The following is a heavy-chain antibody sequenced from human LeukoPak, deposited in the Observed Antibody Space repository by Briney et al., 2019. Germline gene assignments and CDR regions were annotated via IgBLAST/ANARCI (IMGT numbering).Heavy chain of an antibody. J-gene: IGHJ4*02. CDR1: GYTFTGYY. Sequence: ASVKVSCKASGYTFTGYYMHWVRQAPGQGLEWMGWINPNSGGTNYAQKFQGRVTMTRDTSIRTAYMELSRLRSDDTAVYYCARGGDYGYSSSWVDYWGQGTLVTVSS. V-gene: IGHV1-2*02. CDR2: INPNSGGT. D-gene: IGHD6-13*01. CDR3: ARGGDYGYSSSWVDY.